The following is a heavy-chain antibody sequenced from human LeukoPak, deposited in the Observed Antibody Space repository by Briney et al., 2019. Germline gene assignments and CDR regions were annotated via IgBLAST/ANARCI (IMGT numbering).Heavy chain of an antibody. CDR1: GYSINSGYY. J-gene: IGHJ4*02. V-gene: IGHV4-38-2*01. CDR3: ARHSDDYGDYDPHSGYYFDY. CDR2: IHHSGST. Sequence: PSETLSLTYAVSGYSINSGYYWGWIRQPPGKGLECIGSIHHSGSTYYNPSLKSRVTISVDTSKNQFSLKLSSVTAADTAVYYCARHSDDYGDYDPHSGYYFDYWGQGTLVTVSS. D-gene: IGHD4-17*01.